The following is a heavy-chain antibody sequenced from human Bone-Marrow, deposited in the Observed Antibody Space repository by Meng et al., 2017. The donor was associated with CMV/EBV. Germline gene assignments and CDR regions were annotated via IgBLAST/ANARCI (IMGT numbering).Heavy chain of an antibody. Sequence: GGSLRLSCAASGFTFSSYGMHWVRQAPGKGLEWVAFIRYDGSNKYYADSVKGRFTISRDNSKNTLYLQMNSLRAEDTAVYYCAREPRLELRGWTVDYYYGMDVWGQGTTVTVSS. CDR2: IRYDGSNK. V-gene: IGHV3-30*02. CDR3: AREPRLELRGWTVDYYYGMDV. CDR1: GFTFSSYG. J-gene: IGHJ6*02. D-gene: IGHD1-7*01.